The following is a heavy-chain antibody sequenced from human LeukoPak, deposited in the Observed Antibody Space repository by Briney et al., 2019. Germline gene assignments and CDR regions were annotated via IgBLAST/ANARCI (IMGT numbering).Heavy chain of an antibody. D-gene: IGHD3-16*01. Sequence: SETLSLTCTVSGGSISTYYWTWIRQPPGRGPEWIGYIYYSGSTNYNPSLKSRVTMSVDTSKNQFSLKLNSVTAADTAVYYCARDRLGLPVDYWGRGTLVTVSS. V-gene: IGHV4-59*01. CDR3: ARDRLGLPVDY. CDR2: IYYSGST. CDR1: GGSISTYY. J-gene: IGHJ4*02.